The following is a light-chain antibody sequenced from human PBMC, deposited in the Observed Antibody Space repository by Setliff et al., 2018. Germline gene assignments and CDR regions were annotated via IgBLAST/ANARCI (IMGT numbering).Light chain of an antibody. Sequence: QSVLIQPASVSGSPGQSITISCTGTSDDIGNFNYVSWYQQQRGKAPKLIISDVSDRPSGVSLRFSGSKSGNTASLTISGLQADDEADYFCSSYRSLKSVVFGTGTGHRP. J-gene: IGLJ1*01. CDR3: SSYRSLKSVV. CDR1: SDDIGNFNY. V-gene: IGLV2-14*03. CDR2: DVS.